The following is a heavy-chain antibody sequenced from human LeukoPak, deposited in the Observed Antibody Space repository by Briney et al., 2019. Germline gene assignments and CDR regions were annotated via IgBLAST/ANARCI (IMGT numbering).Heavy chain of an antibody. CDR3: TKPNSGPHWGYFDS. V-gene: IGHV3-30*04. CDR2: ISSGGSNK. D-gene: IGHD4-23*01. J-gene: IGHJ4*02. CDR1: EFTFTTYP. Sequence: PGGSLRLSCAASEFTFTTYPMHWVRQAPGKGLEWVAVISSGGSNKFYADSVKGRSTISRDNSRNTLYLQMNSLRAEDSAVYYCTKPNSGPHWGYFDSWGQGTLVTVSS.